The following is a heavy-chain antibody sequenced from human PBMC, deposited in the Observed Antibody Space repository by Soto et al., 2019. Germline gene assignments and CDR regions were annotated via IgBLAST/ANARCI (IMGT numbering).Heavy chain of an antibody. D-gene: IGHD3-22*01. CDR1: GGSISSYY. CDR2: IYYSGST. V-gene: IGHV4-59*01. J-gene: IGHJ6*02. CDR3: ARGPRSYDSSGYYSNYYGMDV. Sequence: SETLSLTCTVSGGSISSYYWSWIRQPPGKGLEWIGYIYYSGSTNYNPSLKSRVTISVDTSKNQFSLKLSSVTAADTAVYYCARGPRSYDSSGYYSNYYGMDVWGQGTTVTVSS.